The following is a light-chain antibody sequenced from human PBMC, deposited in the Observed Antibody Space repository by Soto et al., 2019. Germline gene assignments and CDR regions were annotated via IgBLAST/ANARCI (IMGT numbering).Light chain of an antibody. Sequence: QSVLTQPPPVSGAPGQRVTISSTRGSSNIGAGYDVHWYQQLPGTTPKVLIYDNNNRPSGVPDRFSGSKSGTSASLAITGLQAEDEADYYCHSYDVSLSGPVFGGGTQLTVL. CDR2: DNN. CDR1: SSNIGAGYD. CDR3: HSYDVSLSGPV. V-gene: IGLV1-40*01. J-gene: IGLJ2*01.